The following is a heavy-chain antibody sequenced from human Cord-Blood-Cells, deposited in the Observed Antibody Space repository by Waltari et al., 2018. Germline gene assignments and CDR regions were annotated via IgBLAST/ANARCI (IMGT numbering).Heavy chain of an antibody. V-gene: IGHV4-34*01. CDR3: ARGSSAGYFDL. Sequence: QVQLQQWGAGLLKPSETMSLTCAVYGGSFSGYYWSWIRQPPGKGLEWIGEINHSGSANFNPSLKCRDTISVDTAKNKFSRRLSSVTAADTAVYYCARGSSAGYFDLWGRCTLVTVSS. CDR1: GGSFSGYY. D-gene: IGHD6-25*01. J-gene: IGHJ2*01. CDR2: INHSGSA.